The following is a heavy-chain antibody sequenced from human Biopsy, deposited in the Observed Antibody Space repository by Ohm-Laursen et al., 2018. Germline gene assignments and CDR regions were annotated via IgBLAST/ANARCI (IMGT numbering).Heavy chain of an antibody. Sequence: SVKVSCKVSGYLFINYGISWVRQAPGQGLEWLGWISTYNGNTNYAQRFRGRVTMTTDKPTSTAYVELRSLRSDDTAVYCCARTVDTVVVTPSDHWGQGTLVTVSS. CDR2: ISTYNGNT. J-gene: IGHJ4*02. D-gene: IGHD5-18*01. CDR3: ARTVDTVVVTPSDH. CDR1: GYLFINYG. V-gene: IGHV1-18*01.